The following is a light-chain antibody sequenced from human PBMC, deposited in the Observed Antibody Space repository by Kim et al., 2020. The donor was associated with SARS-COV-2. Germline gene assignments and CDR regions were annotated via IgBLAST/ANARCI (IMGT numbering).Light chain of an antibody. CDR2: GTS. CDR3: QQYGSSPGIT. CDR1: RSIRINY. V-gene: IGKV3-20*01. J-gene: IGKJ5*01. Sequence: EIVLTQSPGTLSLSTGERATLSCRASRSIRINYLAWYQQKRGRAPRLLIYGTSSRATDIPDRFSGSGSGTDFTLTISRLEPEDFAVYYCQQYGSSPGITLGQGTRLEIK.